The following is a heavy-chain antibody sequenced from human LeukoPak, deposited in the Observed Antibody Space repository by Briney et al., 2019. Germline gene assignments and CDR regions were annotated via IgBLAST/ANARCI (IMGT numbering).Heavy chain of an antibody. J-gene: IGHJ4*02. CDR1: GCTFISYA. CDR3: AMAVIGSGWTLDY. CDR2: ISGSGGRT. V-gene: IGHV3-23*01. D-gene: IGHD6-19*01. Sequence: PGGSLRLSCAASGCTFISYAMSWVRQAPGKGLEWVSSISGSGGRTSYADSVQGRFTISRDNSKNTLYLELNSLRAEDAAVYFCAMAVIGSGWTLDYWGQGTLVTVS.